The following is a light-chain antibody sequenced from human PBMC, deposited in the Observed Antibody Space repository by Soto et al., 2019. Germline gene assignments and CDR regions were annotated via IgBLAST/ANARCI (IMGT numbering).Light chain of an antibody. CDR2: EVS. CDR3: CSYTGSLTLL. Sequence: QSALTQPASVSGSPGQSITISCTGSSSDVGGYDYVSWYQQHPGKAPKLMIYEVSNRPSGVFNRFSGSKSGNTASLTISGLQAEDEADYYRCSYTGSLTLLFGGGTKLTVL. CDR1: SSDVGGYDY. J-gene: IGLJ2*01. V-gene: IGLV2-14*01.